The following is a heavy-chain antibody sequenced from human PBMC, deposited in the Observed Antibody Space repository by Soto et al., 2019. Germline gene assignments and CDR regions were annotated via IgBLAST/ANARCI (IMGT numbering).Heavy chain of an antibody. D-gene: IGHD3-10*01. V-gene: IGHV1-2*04. CDR2: INPNSGGT. Sequence: ASVKVSCKASGYTFTGYYMHWVRQAPGQGLEWMGWINPNSGGTNYAQKFQGWVTMTRDTSISTAYMELSRLRSDDTAVYYCAREGYYSGSGSYSPPRYYGMDVWGQGTTVTVS. CDR3: AREGYYSGSGSYSPPRYYGMDV. J-gene: IGHJ6*02. CDR1: GYTFTGYY.